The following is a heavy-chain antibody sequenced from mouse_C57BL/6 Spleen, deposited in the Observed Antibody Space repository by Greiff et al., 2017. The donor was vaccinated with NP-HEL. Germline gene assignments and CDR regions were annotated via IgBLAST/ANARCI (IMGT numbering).Heavy chain of an antibody. J-gene: IGHJ3*01. V-gene: IGHV14-2*01. CDR2: IDPEDGET. Sequence: VQLQQPGAELVKPGASVKLSCTASGFNITDYYMHWVKQRTEQGLEWIGRIDPEDGETKYAPKFQGKATITVDTSSNTAYLHLSSLTSEETSVDYCARGGGAEFAYWGQGTLVTVSA. CDR1: GFNITDYY. D-gene: IGHD1-1*02. CDR3: ARGGGAEFAY.